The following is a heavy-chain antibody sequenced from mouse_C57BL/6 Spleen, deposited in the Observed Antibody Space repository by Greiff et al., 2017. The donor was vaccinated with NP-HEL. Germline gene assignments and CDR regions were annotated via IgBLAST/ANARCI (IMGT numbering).Heavy chain of an antibody. CDR3: ARSGVGREDY. V-gene: IGHV1-61*01. CDR2: IYPSDSET. CDR1: GYTFTSYW. J-gene: IGHJ4*01. D-gene: IGHD4-1*01. Sequence: QVHVKQPGAELVRPGSSVKLSCKASGYTFTSYWMDWVKQRPGQGLEWIGNIYPSDSETHYNQKFKDKATLTVDKSSSTAYMQLSSLTSEDSAVYYCARSGVGREDYWGQGTSVTVSS.